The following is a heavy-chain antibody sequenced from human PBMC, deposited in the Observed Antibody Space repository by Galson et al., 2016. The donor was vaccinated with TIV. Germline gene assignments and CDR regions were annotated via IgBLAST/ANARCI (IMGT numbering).Heavy chain of an antibody. D-gene: IGHD3-22*01. CDR3: TKVPSSGFSYYYGLDV. CDR1: EFTFSSDA. V-gene: IGHV3-23*01. Sequence: SLRLSCAASEFTFSSDAMAWVRQAPGMGLEWVSAISGGGGSTYYADSVMGRFTISRDNSKNTLFLQMNSLRAEDTAVYYCTKVPSSGFSYYYGLDVWGQGTTVTVSS. J-gene: IGHJ6*02. CDR2: ISGGGGST.